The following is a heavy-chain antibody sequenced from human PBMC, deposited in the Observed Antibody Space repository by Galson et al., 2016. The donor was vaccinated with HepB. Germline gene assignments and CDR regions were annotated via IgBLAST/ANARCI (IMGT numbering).Heavy chain of an antibody. D-gene: IGHD3-16*02. CDR2: IWYDGSNK. J-gene: IGHJ3*02. Sequence: SLRLSCAASGFTFSSCGMHWVRQAPGKGLEWVAVIWYDGSNKYYADSVKGRFTISRDNSKNTLYLQMNSLRAEDTAVYYCARDRMITFGGVIVDAFDIWGQGTMVTVSS. CDR1: GFTFSSCG. V-gene: IGHV3-33*01. CDR3: ARDRMITFGGVIVDAFDI.